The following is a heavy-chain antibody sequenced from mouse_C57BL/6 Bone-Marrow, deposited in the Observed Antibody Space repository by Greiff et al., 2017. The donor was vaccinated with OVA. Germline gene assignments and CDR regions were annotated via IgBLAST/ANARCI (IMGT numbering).Heavy chain of an antibody. D-gene: IGHD1-1*01. Sequence: EVMLVESGGGLVQPGGSLKLSCAASGFTFSDYYMYWVRQTPEKRLEWVAYISTGGGSTYYPDTVKGRFTISRDNAKHTLYLQMSRLKSDDTAMYYCARQGAVVATDWYFDVWGTGTTVTVSS. J-gene: IGHJ1*03. V-gene: IGHV5-12*01. CDR3: ARQGAVVATDWYFDV. CDR2: ISTGGGST. CDR1: GFTFSDYY.